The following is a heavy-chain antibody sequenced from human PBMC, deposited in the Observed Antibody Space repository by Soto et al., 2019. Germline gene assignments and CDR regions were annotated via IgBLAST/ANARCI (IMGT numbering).Heavy chain of an antibody. V-gene: IGHV3-15*01. Sequence: EVQLVESGGGLVKPGGSLRLSCAASGFTFSNAWMTWVRQAPGKGLEWVGRIKSKTNGGTTDYAAPVKGRFTISRDDSRNTLYLQMNSLKTEDTAVYYCTTAPIAAAGPVYFLYYMDVWGKGTTVTVSS. CDR1: GFTFSNAW. J-gene: IGHJ6*03. D-gene: IGHD6-13*01. CDR2: IKSKTNGGTT. CDR3: TTAPIAAAGPVYFLYYMDV.